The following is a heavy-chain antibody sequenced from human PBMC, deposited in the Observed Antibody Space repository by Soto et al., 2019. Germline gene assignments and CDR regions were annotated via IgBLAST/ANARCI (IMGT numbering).Heavy chain of an antibody. CDR1: GFTFSDYY. CDR2: ISSSGTTI. J-gene: IGHJ6*02. Sequence: QVQLVEAGGGLVKPGGSLRLSCAASGFTFSDYYMNWIRQAPGKGLECVSYISSSGTTIYYADSVKGRFTVSRDNAKNSLYLQMNSLRAEDTAVYYCARVRGVYRHGMDVWGQGTTVTVSS. CDR3: ARVRGVYRHGMDV. D-gene: IGHD2-8*01. V-gene: IGHV3-11*01.